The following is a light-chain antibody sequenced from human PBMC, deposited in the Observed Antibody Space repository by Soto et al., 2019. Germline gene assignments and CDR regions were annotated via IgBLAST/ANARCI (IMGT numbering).Light chain of an antibody. J-gene: IGKJ5*01. V-gene: IGKV1-33*01. CDR3: QKYDILPIT. CDR2: DAS. Sequence: DIQMTQSPSSLFASVLDIVTITCQATQDINIYLNWYQQKPGKAPNLLIYDASNLEIGVPSRFSGSGSGTHFTFTISSLQTEDIGTYYCQKYDILPITFGRGTRLEIK. CDR1: QDINIY.